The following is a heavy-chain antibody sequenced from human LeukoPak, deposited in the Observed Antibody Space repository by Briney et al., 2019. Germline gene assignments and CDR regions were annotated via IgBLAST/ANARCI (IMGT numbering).Heavy chain of an antibody. V-gene: IGHV3-7*01. CDR3: ARNLVHLWNVFDF. CDR1: RFTFSNHY. Sequence: PGGSLKLSCVASRFTFSNHYMSWVRQAPGKGLEWVATIKPDGSETFYVDAVKGRFTVSRDNAKNSLYLQMSSLRAKDTAVYHCARNLVHLWNVFDFWGLGTMVTVSS. J-gene: IGHJ3*01. D-gene: IGHD5-18*01. CDR2: IKPDGSET.